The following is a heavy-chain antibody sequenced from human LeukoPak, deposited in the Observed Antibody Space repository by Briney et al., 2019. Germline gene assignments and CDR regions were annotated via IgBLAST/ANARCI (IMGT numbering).Heavy chain of an antibody. Sequence: ASVKVSCKASGYTFTSFDINWVRQATGQGLEWMGWMNPNSGNTGHAQKFQGRVTMTRNTSISTAYMELSSLRSEDTAVYYCARALEMATIDYWGQGTLVTVSS. CDR2: MNPNSGNT. D-gene: IGHD5-24*01. V-gene: IGHV1-8*01. J-gene: IGHJ4*02. CDR3: ARALEMATIDY. CDR1: GYTFTSFD.